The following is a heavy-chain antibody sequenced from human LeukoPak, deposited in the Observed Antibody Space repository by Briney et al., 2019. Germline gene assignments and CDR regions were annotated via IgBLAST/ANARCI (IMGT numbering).Heavy chain of an antibody. J-gene: IGHJ4*02. V-gene: IGHV1-69-2*01. D-gene: IGHD6-13*01. CDR1: GYTFTDYY. Sequence: ASVKVSCKVSGYTFTDYYMHWVQQAPGRGLEWMGLVDPKDGETIYAEKFQGRVTITADTSTDTAYMELSSLRSEDTAAYYCAISREQQLPWGQGTLVTVSS. CDR3: AISREQQLP. CDR2: VDPKDGET.